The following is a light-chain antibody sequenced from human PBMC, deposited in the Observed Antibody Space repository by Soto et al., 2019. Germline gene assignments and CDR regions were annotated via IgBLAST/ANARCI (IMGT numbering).Light chain of an antibody. CDR1: EFVCSSY. CDR2: AAS. J-gene: IGKJ2*01. V-gene: IGKV3-20*01. Sequence: EIVLTQSPGTLSFSPGEGATLSCRSREFVCSSYFVWYQQKPGQAPRLLIYAASRMATGIPDRFIGTESATEYTRTINTLEPEDFAEHCCHQHRTFGQGTKVEIK. CDR3: HQHRT.